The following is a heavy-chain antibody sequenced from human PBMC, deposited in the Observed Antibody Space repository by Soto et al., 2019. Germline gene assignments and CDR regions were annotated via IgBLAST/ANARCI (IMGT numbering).Heavy chain of an antibody. J-gene: IGHJ4*02. CDR3: AREYGDYGVIDY. Sequence: SETLSLTCAVYGGSFSGYYWSWVRQPPGKGLEWIGEINHSGSTNYNPSLKSRVTTSVDTSKNQFSLKLSSVTAADTAVYYCAREYGDYGVIDYWGQGTLVTVSS. V-gene: IGHV4-34*01. D-gene: IGHD4-17*01. CDR1: GGSFSGYY. CDR2: INHSGST.